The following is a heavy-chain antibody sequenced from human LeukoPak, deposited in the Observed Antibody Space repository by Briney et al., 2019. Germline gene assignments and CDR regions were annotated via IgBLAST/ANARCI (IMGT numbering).Heavy chain of an antibody. CDR3: ARDRWDYDSTRYLDL. V-gene: IGHV4-59*01. Sequence: SETLSLTCTVSGGSISSYYWSWIRQPPGKGLEWIGYIYYSGSTNYNPSLKSRVTISVDTSKNQFSLKLSSVTAADTAVYYCARDRWDYDSTRYLDLWGRGTLVTVSS. CDR2: IYYSGST. J-gene: IGHJ2*01. CDR1: GGSISSYY. D-gene: IGHD3-22*01.